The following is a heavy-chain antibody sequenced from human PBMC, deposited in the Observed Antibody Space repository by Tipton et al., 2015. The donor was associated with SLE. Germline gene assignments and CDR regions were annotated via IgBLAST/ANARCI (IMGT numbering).Heavy chain of an antibody. CDR2: ISWNGDDI. D-gene: IGHD2-15*01. J-gene: IGHJ3*02. CDR3: ARISCSGGSLCDAFDT. V-gene: IGHV3-9*01. CDR1: GFTFDDYA. Sequence: SLRLSCTAAGFTFDDYAMHWVRQAPGKGLEWVSGISWNGDDIGYADSVKGRFTISRDNAKNSLYLQMNSLRAEDTAVYYCARISCSGGSLCDAFDTWGQGTLVTVSS.